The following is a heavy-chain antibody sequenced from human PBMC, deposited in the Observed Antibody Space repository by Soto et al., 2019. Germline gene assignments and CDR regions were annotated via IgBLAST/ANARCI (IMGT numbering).Heavy chain of an antibody. V-gene: IGHV3-23*01. D-gene: IGHD2-21*02. J-gene: IGHJ4*02. CDR3: AKDQTDVTLFDY. Sequence: GGSLTLSFSASVFPFSSLSMSWVRQAPGKGLEWVSSISGRGVDTLYADSVKGRFTISRDNSRNTLYLQVNSLRAEDTAVYYCAKDQTDVTLFDYWGQGTVVNVSA. CDR1: VFPFSSLS. CDR2: ISGRGVDT.